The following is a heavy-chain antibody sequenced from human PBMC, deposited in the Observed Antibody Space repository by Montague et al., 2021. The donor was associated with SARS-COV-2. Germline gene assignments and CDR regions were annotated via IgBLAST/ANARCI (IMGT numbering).Heavy chain of an antibody. CDR3: ARLGPITLVRGITKADFSNYGMDV. CDR2: INHSGRT. J-gene: IGHJ6*02. D-gene: IGHD3-10*01. Sequence: SETLSLTCAVSSGSFRGYYWSWIRQPPGKGLEWIGEINHSGRTTYNPSLESRVSISVDTSNKQFSLKVTSVTAADTAVYYCARLGPITLVRGITKADFSNYGMDVWGQGTTVTVSS. V-gene: IGHV4-34*01. CDR1: SGSFRGYY.